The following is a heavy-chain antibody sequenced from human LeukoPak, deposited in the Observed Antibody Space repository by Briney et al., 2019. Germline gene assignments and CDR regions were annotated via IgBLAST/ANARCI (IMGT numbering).Heavy chain of an antibody. V-gene: IGHV4-4*07. Sequence: SETLSLTCTVSGDSISSYYWSWIRQPAGKGLEWIGRINISGTTNYNPSLKSRVTMSVDTSKNQFSLKLSSVTAADTVLYYCARDRSTGWAHDHWGQGTLVIVSS. D-gene: IGHD2-2*01. CDR3: ARDRSTGWAHDH. J-gene: IGHJ4*02. CDR2: INISGTT. CDR1: GDSISSYY.